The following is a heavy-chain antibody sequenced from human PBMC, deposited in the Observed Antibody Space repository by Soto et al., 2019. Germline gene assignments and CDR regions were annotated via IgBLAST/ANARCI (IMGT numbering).Heavy chain of an antibody. CDR3: ARVFDILSFDP. J-gene: IGHJ5*02. CDR2: ISSSSSYT. V-gene: IGHV3-11*05. CDR1: GFTFSDYY. Sequence: GGSLRLSCAAFGFTFSDYYMSWIRQAPGKGLEWVSYISSSSSYTNYADSVKGRFTISRDNAKNSLYLQMNSLRAEDTAVYYCARVFDILSFDPWGQGTLVTVSS.